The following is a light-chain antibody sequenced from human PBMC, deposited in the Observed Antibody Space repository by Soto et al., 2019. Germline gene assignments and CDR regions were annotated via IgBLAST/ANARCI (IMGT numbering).Light chain of an antibody. CDR1: SSDVGGYNY. Sequence: QSVLTQPASVSGSPGQSITISCTGTSSDVGGYNYVSWYQLHPGKAPKLMIYEVSNRPSGVSNRFSGSKSGNTASLTISGLQAEDEADYYCSSYTRTSTWVFGGGTKVTVL. CDR2: EVS. J-gene: IGLJ3*02. CDR3: SSYTRTSTWV. V-gene: IGLV2-14*01.